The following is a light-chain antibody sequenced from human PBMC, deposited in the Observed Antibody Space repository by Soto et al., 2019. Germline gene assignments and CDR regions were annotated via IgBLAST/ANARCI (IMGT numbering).Light chain of an antibody. CDR1: QSISSW. CDR2: DAS. V-gene: IGKV1-5*01. CDR3: QQYEGYPYT. Sequence: DIQMTQSPSTLSASVGDRVTITCRARQSISSWLAWYQQKPGKAPKLLIYDASSLESGVPSTFSGSRSGTEFTLTISSLQPDDFATYYCQQYEGYPYTFGQGTKLEIK. J-gene: IGKJ2*01.